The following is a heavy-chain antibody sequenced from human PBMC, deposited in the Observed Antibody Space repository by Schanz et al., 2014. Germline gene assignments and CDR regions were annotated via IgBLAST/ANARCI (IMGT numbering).Heavy chain of an antibody. V-gene: IGHV3-30-3*01. Sequence: QVQLVESGGGVVQPGRSLRLSCAAYGFTFSSYAMHWVRQAPGKGLEWVALISNDGSIKYYADSVEGRFTISRDNSRNTLYLQMNSLRTEDTAVYYCASPSGYSDYGTYFDFWGQGTLGTVSS. J-gene: IGHJ4*02. D-gene: IGHD5-12*01. CDR2: ISNDGSIK. CDR3: ASPSGYSDYGTYFDF. CDR1: GFTFSSYA.